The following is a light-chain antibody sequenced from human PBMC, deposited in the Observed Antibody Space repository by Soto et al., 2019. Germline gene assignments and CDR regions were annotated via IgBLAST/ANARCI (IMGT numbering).Light chain of an antibody. Sequence: EIVLTQSPGTLSLSPGERATLSCRASQTITPTFLAWYQQKPGQAPRLLIYGESSRATDIPDRFSGSGSGTDFTLTISKLEPEDFAVYYCQQFCVSPTFGGGTKVEIK. J-gene: IGKJ4*01. V-gene: IGKV3-20*01. CDR2: GES. CDR1: QTITPTF. CDR3: QQFCVSPT.